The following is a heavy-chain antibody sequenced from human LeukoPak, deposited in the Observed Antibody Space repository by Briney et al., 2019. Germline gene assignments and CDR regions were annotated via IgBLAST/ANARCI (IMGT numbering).Heavy chain of an antibody. CDR2: IIPIFGTA. D-gene: IGHD4-23*01. V-gene: IGHV1-69*05. J-gene: IGHJ6*02. CDR1: GGTFSSYA. CDR3: ANGGYYYYGMDV. Sequence: GASVKVSCKASGGTFSSYAISWVRQAPGQGLEWMGGIIPIFGTANYAQKFQGRVTITTDESTSTAYMELSSLRSEDTAVYYCANGGYYYYGMDVWGQGTTVTVSS.